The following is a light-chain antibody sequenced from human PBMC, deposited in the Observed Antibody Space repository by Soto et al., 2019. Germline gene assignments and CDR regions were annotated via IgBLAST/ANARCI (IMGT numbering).Light chain of an antibody. Sequence: DIPMTQSPSSLSPSVGDRVTIICRASQTVSTFLNWYQQKPGKAPNLLIFAASTLQSGVPSRFSGSGSGTEFTLTISSLQPEDSATYFCQQSYSTPITFGQGTRLEIK. V-gene: IGKV1-39*01. CDR1: QTVSTF. CDR2: AAS. J-gene: IGKJ5*01. CDR3: QQSYSTPIT.